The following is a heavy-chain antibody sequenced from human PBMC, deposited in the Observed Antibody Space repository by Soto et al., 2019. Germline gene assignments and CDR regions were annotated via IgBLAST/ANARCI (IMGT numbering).Heavy chain of an antibody. D-gene: IGHD5-12*01. CDR3: ARGGDGYNYDAFDI. V-gene: IGHV4-34*01. Sequence: SETLSLTCAVYGGSFSGYYWSWIRQPPGKGLEWIGEINHSGSTNYNPSLKSRVTISVDTSKNQFSLKLSSVTAADTAVYYCARGGDGYNYDAFDIWGQGTMVTVSS. J-gene: IGHJ3*02. CDR2: INHSGST. CDR1: GGSFSGYY.